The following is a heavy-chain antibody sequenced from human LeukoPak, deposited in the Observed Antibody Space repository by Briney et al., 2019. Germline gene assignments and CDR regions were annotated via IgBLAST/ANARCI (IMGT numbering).Heavy chain of an antibody. V-gene: IGHV4-39*07. J-gene: IGHJ4*02. Sequence: SETLSLTCTVSGGSISSSSYYWGWIRQPPGKGLEWIGSIYYSGSTYYNPSLKSRVTISVDTSKNQFSLKLSSVTAADTAVYYCARDRGYSGYEIFDYWGQGTLVTVSS. CDR3: ARDRGYSGYEIFDY. CDR1: GGSISSSSYY. CDR2: IYYSGST. D-gene: IGHD5-12*01.